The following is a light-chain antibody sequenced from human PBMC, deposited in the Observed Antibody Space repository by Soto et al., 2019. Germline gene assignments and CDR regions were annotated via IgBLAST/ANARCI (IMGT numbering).Light chain of an antibody. CDR1: SSDVGGYNF. CDR2: DVT. Sequence: QSALIQPASVSGSPGQSITISCTGTSSDVGGYNFVSWYQRHPGKAPKLMIYDVTNRPSGVSNRFSGSKSGNTASLTISGLQAEDEADYYCCSYTTSNTLVFGGGTKVTFL. J-gene: IGLJ2*01. V-gene: IGLV2-14*01. CDR3: CSYTTSNTLV.